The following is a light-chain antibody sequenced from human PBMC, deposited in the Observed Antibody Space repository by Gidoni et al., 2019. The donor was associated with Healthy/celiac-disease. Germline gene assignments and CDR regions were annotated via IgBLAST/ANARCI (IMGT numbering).Light chain of an antibody. J-gene: IGKJ1*01. CDR1: QSVLYSSNNKNY. Sequence: DSVMTQYPDSLAASLGERATINCKSSQSVLYSSNNKNYLAWYQQQPGQPPKLLIYWASTRESGVPDRFSGSGSGTAFTLTISILQAEDVAVYYCQQYYSTPQTFGQGTKVEIK. V-gene: IGKV4-1*01. CDR2: WAS. CDR3: QQYYSTPQT.